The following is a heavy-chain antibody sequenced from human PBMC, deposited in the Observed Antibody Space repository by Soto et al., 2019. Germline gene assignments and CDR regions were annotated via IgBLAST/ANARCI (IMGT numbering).Heavy chain of an antibody. CDR1: GFTLSSYW. J-gene: IGHJ6*02. V-gene: IGHV3-74*01. CDR2: INSDGSST. CDR3: ARAEYSYGHLSYYYGMYV. D-gene: IGHD5-18*01. Sequence: PWVSLRLSCAASGFTLSSYWMHWFRQAPGQGMVWVSRINSDGSSTSYADSVKGRFTISRDNAKNTLYLQMNSLRAEDTAVYYCARAEYSYGHLSYYYGMYVWGQGTTVTVS.